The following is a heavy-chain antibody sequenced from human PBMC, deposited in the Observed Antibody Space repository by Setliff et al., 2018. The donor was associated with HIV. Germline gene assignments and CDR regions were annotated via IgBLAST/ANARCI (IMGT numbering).Heavy chain of an antibody. V-gene: IGHV4-39*01. Sequence: SETLSLTCNVSGDSITRSRYWWGWIRQSPGKGLQWLADISHRGDLAYRESHKRRLTISRDTSKNQISLRLTSVTAADTAVYYCVRRGPHGPDLGYKAEGIDPWGQGVLVTVS. CDR2: ISHRGDL. CDR1: GDSITRSRYW. J-gene: IGHJ5*02. CDR3: VRRGPHGPDLGYKAEGIDP. D-gene: IGHD3-16*01.